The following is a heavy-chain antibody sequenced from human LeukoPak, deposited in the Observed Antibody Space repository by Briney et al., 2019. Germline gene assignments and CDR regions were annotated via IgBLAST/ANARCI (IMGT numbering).Heavy chain of an antibody. CDR1: GFAFSSYS. CDR3: AREGGYCSSTSCHYYFDC. V-gene: IGHV3-48*04. CDR2: ISSSSSTI. J-gene: IGHJ4*02. D-gene: IGHD2-2*01. Sequence: GGSLRLSCAASGFAFSSYSMNWVRQAPGKGLEWVSYISSSSSTIYYADSVKGRFTISRDNAKNSLYLQMNSLRAEDTAVYYCAREGGYCSSTSCHYYFDCWGQGTLVTVSS.